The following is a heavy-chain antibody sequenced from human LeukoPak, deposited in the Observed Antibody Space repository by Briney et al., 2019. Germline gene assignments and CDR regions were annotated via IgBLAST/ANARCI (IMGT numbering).Heavy chain of an antibody. V-gene: IGHV1-18*01. Sequence: ASVKVSSKASGYIFTSYNIGWVRQAPGQGLEWMGWVNSFSGHTNFAQNLQGRVTMTTDTSTSTAYMEMRSLKSDDTAMFYSVRVPKGPAAVDHWGQGTLVIVSS. CDR3: VRVPKGPAAVDH. CDR1: GYIFTSYN. CDR2: VNSFSGHT. J-gene: IGHJ4*02. D-gene: IGHD6-19*01.